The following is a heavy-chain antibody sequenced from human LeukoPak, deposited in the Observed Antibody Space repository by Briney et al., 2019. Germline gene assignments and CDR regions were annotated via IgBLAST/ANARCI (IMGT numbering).Heavy chain of an antibody. CDR2: IIPILRTP. CDR3: ARGCSDDFWSGYSSYFDH. Sequence: ASVKVSCKASGDTFSNCGISWVRQAPGQGLEWMGGIIPILRTPNYAQKFQGRVTITTDESTSTAYMELSSLRSEAMAIYYCARGCSDDFWSGYSSYFDHWGQGTLVTVSS. V-gene: IGHV1-69*05. J-gene: IGHJ4*02. CDR1: GDTFSNCG. D-gene: IGHD3-3*01.